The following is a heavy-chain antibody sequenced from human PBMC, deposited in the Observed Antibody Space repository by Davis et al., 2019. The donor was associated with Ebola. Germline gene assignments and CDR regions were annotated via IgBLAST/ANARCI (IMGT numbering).Heavy chain of an antibody. CDR3: ARVSHDYDSSGYPWSGLDY. CDR2: ISYDGSNK. J-gene: IGHJ4*02. Sequence: GESLKISCAASGFTFSTHNMNWVRQAPGKGLEWVAVISYDGSNKYYADSVKGRFTISRDNAKNSLYLQMNSLRAEDTALYYCARVSHDYDSSGYPWSGLDYWGQGTLVTVSS. V-gene: IGHV3-30*03. CDR1: GFTFSTHN. D-gene: IGHD3-22*01.